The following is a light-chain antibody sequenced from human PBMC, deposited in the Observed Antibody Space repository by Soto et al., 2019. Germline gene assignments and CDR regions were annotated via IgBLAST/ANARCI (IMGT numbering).Light chain of an antibody. CDR1: SSNIGTNT. J-gene: IGLJ2*01. Sequence: QSALTQPPSASGTPGQRVTISCSGSSSNIGTNTVIWYQQLPGAAPKLLIYSDNQRPSGVPDRFSGSKSGTSASLAISGLQSEDEADYFCAAWDVSLVVSGGGTQLTVL. CDR2: SDN. V-gene: IGLV1-44*01. CDR3: AAWDVSLVV.